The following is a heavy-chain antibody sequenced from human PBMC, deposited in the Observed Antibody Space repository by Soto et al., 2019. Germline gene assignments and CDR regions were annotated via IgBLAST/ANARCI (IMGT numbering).Heavy chain of an antibody. D-gene: IGHD3-16*01. CDR3: ARGGGGFYDYVWGSYYQGAFDV. Sequence: QVQLVEAGGGLVKPGGSLRLSCAASGFMFSDYYMSWIRQAPGKGLEWVSYISSGGSTKYYADSVKGRFTISRDNAKNSLSLRMSSLRAEDKAIYYCARGGGGFYDYVWGSYYQGAFDVWGQGTMVTVTS. CDR1: GFMFSDYY. J-gene: IGHJ3*01. V-gene: IGHV3-11*01. CDR2: ISSGGSTK.